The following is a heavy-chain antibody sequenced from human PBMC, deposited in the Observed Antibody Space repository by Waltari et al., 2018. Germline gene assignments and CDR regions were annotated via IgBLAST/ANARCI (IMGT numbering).Heavy chain of an antibody. J-gene: IGHJ6*02. CDR2: IYSGGST. Sequence: VQLQQWGAGLLKPSETLSLTCAVYGGSFRGYYWSWIRQPPGKGLEWVSVIYSGGSTYYADSVKGRFTISRDNSKNTLYLQMNSLRAEDTAVYYCARGNGGMDVWGQGTTVTVSS. V-gene: IGHV3-53*01. CDR1: GGSFRGYY. CDR3: ARGNGGMDV. D-gene: IGHD2-8*01.